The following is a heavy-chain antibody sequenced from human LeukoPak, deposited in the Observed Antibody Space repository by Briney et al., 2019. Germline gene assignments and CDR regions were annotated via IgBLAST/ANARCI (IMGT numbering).Heavy chain of an antibody. J-gene: IGHJ6*02. D-gene: IGHD4-23*01. Sequence: GRSLRLSCVGSGFAFHNYAMHWVRRPPGKGLEWVSAKAYADSVKGRFTISRDRARNSLYLQMDSLRPEDTALYYCAKDTGGNGAYFYAMDVWGQGTSVTVSS. CDR1: GFAFHNYA. CDR2: K. CDR3: AKDTGGNGAYFYAMDV. V-gene: IGHV3-9*01.